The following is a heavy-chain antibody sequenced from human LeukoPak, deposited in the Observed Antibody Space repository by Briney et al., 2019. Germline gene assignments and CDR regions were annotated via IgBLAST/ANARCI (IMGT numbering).Heavy chain of an antibody. V-gene: IGHV3-23*01. CDR2: ISGSGGST. Sequence: GGSLRLSCAASGFTFSSYAMSWVRQAPGKGLEWVSAISGSGGSTYYADSVKGRFTISRDNSKNTLYLQMNGLRAEDTAVYYCASAYYYDSSGPRNAFDIWGQGTMVTVSS. J-gene: IGHJ3*02. CDR1: GFTFSSYA. CDR3: ASAYYYDSSGPRNAFDI. D-gene: IGHD3-22*01.